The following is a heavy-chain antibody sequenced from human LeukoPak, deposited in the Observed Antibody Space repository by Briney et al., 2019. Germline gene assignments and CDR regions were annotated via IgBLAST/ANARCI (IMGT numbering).Heavy chain of an antibody. D-gene: IGHD6-19*01. CDR3: AKTSSGWYPFDY. J-gene: IGHJ4*02. V-gene: IGHV3-64*04. CDR1: GFTFGAYF. CDR2: ISSNEYDT. Sequence: PGGSLRLSCSASGFTFGAYFMHWVRQAPGKGLQYVSSISSNEYDTYYADSVKGRFTISRDNSKNTLYLQMNSLRAEDTAIYYCAKTSSGWYPFDYWGQGTLVTVSS.